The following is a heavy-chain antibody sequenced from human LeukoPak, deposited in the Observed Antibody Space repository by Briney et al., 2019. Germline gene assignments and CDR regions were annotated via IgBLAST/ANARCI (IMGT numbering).Heavy chain of an antibody. D-gene: IGHD6-19*01. CDR3: ARKSNTSSGWFAFDY. V-gene: IGHV1-69*13. J-gene: IGHJ4*02. CDR1: GGTFSHFA. CDR2: IIPMLTTS. Sequence: ASVKVSCKASGGTFSHFAISWVRQAPGQGLEWMGGIIPMLTTSNYARNFQGRITITADGSTTTAYMELSSLRSEDTAVYYCARKSNTSSGWFAFDYWGQGTLVTVSS.